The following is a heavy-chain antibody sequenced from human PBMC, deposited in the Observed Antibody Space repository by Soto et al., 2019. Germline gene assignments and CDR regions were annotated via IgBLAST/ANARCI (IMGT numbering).Heavy chain of an antibody. CDR3: ARDYYDSSGYLAPLDY. D-gene: IGHD3-22*01. CDR1: GVNVSSNY. CDR2: IYSGGST. Sequence: GGSLSLSCAASGVNVSSNYMSWVRQAPGKGLEWVSVIYSGGSTYYADSVKGRFTISRDNSKNTLYLQMNSLRAEDTAVYYCARDYYDSSGYLAPLDYWGQGTLVTVS. J-gene: IGHJ4*02. V-gene: IGHV3-66*01.